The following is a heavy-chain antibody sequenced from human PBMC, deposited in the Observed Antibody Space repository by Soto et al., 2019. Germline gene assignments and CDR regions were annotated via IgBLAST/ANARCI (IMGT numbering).Heavy chain of an antibody. D-gene: IGHD3-16*01. V-gene: IGHV5-51*01. CDR2: IFPDDSDT. CDR3: FRGGVTSRTFDY. Sequence: PGASLKISCKASGYIIKNYWIGWVRQMPGQGLEWMGIIFPDDSDTIYSPSFQGHVTISVDKSISTAYVQWSSLKASDSAIYYCFRGGVTSRTFDYWGQGTLVTVSS. J-gene: IGHJ4*02. CDR1: GYIIKNYW.